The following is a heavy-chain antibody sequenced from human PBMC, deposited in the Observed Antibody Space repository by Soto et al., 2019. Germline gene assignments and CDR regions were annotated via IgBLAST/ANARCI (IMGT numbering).Heavy chain of an antibody. V-gene: IGHV1-18*04. D-gene: IGHD3-9*01. CDR1: GYTFTGYY. Sequence: ASVKVSCKASGYTFTGYYMHWVRQAPGQGLEWMGWINPNNGNTNYAQKLQGRVTMTTDTSTSTAYMELRSLRSDDTAVYYCARLEIRYFDWFGFDPWGQGTLVTVSS. CDR3: ARLEIRYFDWFGFDP. J-gene: IGHJ5*02. CDR2: INPNNGNT.